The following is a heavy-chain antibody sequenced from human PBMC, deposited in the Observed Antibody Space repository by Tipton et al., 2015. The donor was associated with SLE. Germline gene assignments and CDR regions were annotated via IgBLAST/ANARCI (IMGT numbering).Heavy chain of an antibody. CDR1: GGSFSSHF. D-gene: IGHD3-3*01. CDR3: ARTLRGDGVVVGLDHYYMDV. J-gene: IGHJ6*03. V-gene: IGHV4-59*11. CDR2: LYYSGGT. Sequence: TLSLTCAVYGGSFSSHFWSWIRQPPGKGLEWIGYLYYSGGTNYNPSLKSRVTISVDTSKNQFSLKLSSVTAADTAVYYCARTLRGDGVVVGLDHYYMDVWGKGTTVTVSS.